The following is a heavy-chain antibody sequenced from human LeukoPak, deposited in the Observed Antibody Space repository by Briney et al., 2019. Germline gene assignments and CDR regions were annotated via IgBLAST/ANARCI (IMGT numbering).Heavy chain of an antibody. D-gene: IGHD5-12*01. J-gene: IGHJ4*02. CDR3: ARDPGGYDY. CDR1: GFTFSSYW. CDR2: IKQDGSEK. Sequence: GGSLRLSCAAFGFTFSSYWMSWVRQAPGKGLEWVANIKQDGSEKYYVDSVKGRFTISRDNAKNSLYLQMNSLRAEDTAVYYCARDPGGYDYWGQGTLVTASS. V-gene: IGHV3-7*01.